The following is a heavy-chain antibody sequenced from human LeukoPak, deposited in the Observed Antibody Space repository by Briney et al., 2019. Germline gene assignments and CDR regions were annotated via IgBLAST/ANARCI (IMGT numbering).Heavy chain of an antibody. CDR2: IRYDGSNK. D-gene: IGHD3-3*01. CDR3: AKVLVRGGDWFDP. Sequence: GRSLRLSCAASGFTFSSYGMHWVRQAPGKGLEWVAFIRYDGSNKYYADSVKGRFTISRDNSKNTLYLQMNSLRAEDTAVYYCAKVLVRGGDWFDPWGQGTLVTVSS. V-gene: IGHV3-30*02. CDR1: GFTFSSYG. J-gene: IGHJ5*02.